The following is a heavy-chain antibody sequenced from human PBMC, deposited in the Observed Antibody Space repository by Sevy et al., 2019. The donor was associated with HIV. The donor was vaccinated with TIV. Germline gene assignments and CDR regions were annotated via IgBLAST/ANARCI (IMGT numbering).Heavy chain of an antibody. CDR3: ALSGNLWPYNWCDP. Sequence: GGSLRLSCAASGLIFSNFGVHWVRQIPGKGLESVATVSADGTNKYYEDSLKDRFTISRDNSRNTVDLQMSSLRPDDAGLYFYALSGNLWPYNWCDPWGQGTLVTVSS. CDR1: GLIFSNFG. D-gene: IGHD3-16*01. J-gene: IGHJ5*02. V-gene: IGHV3-30*03. CDR2: VSADGTNK.